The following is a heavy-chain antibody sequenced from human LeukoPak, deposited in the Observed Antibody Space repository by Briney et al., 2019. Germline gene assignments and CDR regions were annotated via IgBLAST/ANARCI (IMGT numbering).Heavy chain of an antibody. J-gene: IGHJ6*02. CDR1: GYTFTSYD. CDR3: ARSSVVVPAYYYYGMDV. Sequence: ASVKVSCKASGYTFTSYDINWVRQATGQGLEWMGWMNPNSGNTGYAQKFQGRVTMTRNTSISTAYMELSSLRSEDTAVYYCARSSVVVPAYYYYGMDVWGLGTTVTVSS. D-gene: IGHD2-2*01. V-gene: IGHV1-8*01. CDR2: MNPNSGNT.